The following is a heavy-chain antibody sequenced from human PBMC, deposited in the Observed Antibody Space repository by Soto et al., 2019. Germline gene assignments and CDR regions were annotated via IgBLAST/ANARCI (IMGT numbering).Heavy chain of an antibody. J-gene: IGHJ4*02. D-gene: IGHD2-2*01. CDR1: GFTFSSYA. CDR2: ISGSGGST. CDR3: AKISAGSIVVVPAALYYFDY. Sequence: GGSLRLSCAASGFTFSSYAMSWVRQAPGKGLEWVSAISGSGGSTYYADSVKGRFTISRDNSKNTLYLQMNSLRAEDTAVYYCAKISAGSIVVVPAALYYFDYWGQGTLVTVSS. V-gene: IGHV3-23*01.